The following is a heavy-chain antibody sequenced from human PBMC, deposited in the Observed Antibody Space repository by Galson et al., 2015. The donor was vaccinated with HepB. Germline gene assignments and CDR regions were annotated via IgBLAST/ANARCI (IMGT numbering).Heavy chain of an antibody. J-gene: IGHJ4*02. CDR1: RFTFSNYW. V-gene: IGHV3-7*01. Sequence: SLRLSCAASRFTFSNYWMSWVRQAPGKGLECVANIKQDGSEKKYVDSVKGRFTISRDNAKNSLYLQMNSLRAEDTAVYYCARPVGFGVVSPYFDYWGQGILVTVSS. D-gene: IGHD3-3*01. CDR3: ARPVGFGVVSPYFDY. CDR2: IKQDGSEK.